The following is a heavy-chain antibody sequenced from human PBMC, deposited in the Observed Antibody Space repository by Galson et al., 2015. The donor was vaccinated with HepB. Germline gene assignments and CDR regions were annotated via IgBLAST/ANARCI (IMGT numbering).Heavy chain of an antibody. CDR3: ARDLGRGRTHNAPYYYYGMDV. CDR2: ISYDGSNK. CDR1: GFTFSSYA. J-gene: IGHJ6*02. V-gene: IGHV3-30-3*01. Sequence: SLRLSCAASGFTFSSYAMHWVRQAPGKGLEWVAVISYDGSNKYYADSVKGRFTISRDNSKNTLYLQMNSLRAEDTAVYYCARDLGRGRTHNAPYYYYGMDVWGQGTTVTVSS. D-gene: IGHD3-10*01.